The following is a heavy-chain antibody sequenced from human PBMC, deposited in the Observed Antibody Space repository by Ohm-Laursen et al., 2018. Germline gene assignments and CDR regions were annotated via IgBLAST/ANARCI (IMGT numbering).Heavy chain of an antibody. J-gene: IGHJ4*02. Sequence: SLRLSCSASGFTFRNYGMHWVRQAPGKGLEWVAVIWYDGSNKYYADSVKGRFTISRDNSKNTLYLQMNSLRAEDTAVYYCAKEKDRVYSSSWTFDYWGQGTLVTVSS. CDR3: AKEKDRVYSSSWTFDY. CDR2: IWYDGSNK. CDR1: GFTFRNYG. D-gene: IGHD6-13*01. V-gene: IGHV3-33*06.